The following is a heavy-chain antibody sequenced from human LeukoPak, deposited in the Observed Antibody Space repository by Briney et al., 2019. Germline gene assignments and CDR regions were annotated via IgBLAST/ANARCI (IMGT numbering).Heavy chain of an antibody. CDR1: GGSFSGYY. Sequence: SETLSLTCAVYGGSFSGYYWSWIRQPPGKGLEWIGEINHSGSTNYNPSLKSRVTISVDTSKNQFSLKLSSVTAVDTAVYYCARRTAVGSGSYYGWGQGTLVTVSS. V-gene: IGHV4-34*01. J-gene: IGHJ4*02. D-gene: IGHD3-10*01. CDR3: ARRTAVGSGSYYG. CDR2: INHSGST.